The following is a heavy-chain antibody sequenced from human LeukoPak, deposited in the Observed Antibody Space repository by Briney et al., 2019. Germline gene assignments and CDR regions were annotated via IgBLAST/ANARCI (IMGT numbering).Heavy chain of an antibody. J-gene: IGHJ4*02. D-gene: IGHD3-22*01. Sequence: GGSLRLSCAASGFAFSRNGMSWVRQTPGKGLQWISRLSSSGGGTYYADSVKGRFTISRDNSKNTLYLHMNSLTAEDSAVYYCAKHYADTSTYSYFDLWGQGTLVTVSS. CDR3: AKHYADTSTYSYFDL. CDR2: LSSSGGGT. CDR1: GFAFSRNG. V-gene: IGHV3-23*01.